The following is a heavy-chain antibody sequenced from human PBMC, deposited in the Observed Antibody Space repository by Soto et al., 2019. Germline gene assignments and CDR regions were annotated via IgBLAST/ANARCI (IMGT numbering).Heavy chain of an antibody. V-gene: IGHV1-2*02. D-gene: IGHD6-19*01. CDR1: GYTFTDYY. Sequence: QVQLVQSGADVKKPGASVKVSCKASGYTFTDYYMHWVRQAPGQGLEWMGWISPNSGGTNYAQKFQGRVTITRDTSISTAYMELNRLRSDDTAVYYCARDQSPSSGWPGMDVWGQGTTVTVSS. CDR2: ISPNSGGT. CDR3: ARDQSPSSGWPGMDV. J-gene: IGHJ6*02.